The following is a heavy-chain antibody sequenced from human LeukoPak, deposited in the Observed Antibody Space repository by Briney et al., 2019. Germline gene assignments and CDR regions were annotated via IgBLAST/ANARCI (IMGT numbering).Heavy chain of an antibody. CDR2: ISAYNGNT. V-gene: IGHV1-18*01. D-gene: IGHD3-22*01. Sequence: ASVKVSCKASGYTFTSYGISWVRQAPGQGLEWMGWISAYNGNTNYAQKLQGRVTMTTDTSTSTAYMELRSLRSDDTAVYYCATDMADYYDSSGYYNYWGQGTLVTVSS. CDR1: GYTFTSYG. CDR3: ATDMADYYDSSGYYNY. J-gene: IGHJ4*02.